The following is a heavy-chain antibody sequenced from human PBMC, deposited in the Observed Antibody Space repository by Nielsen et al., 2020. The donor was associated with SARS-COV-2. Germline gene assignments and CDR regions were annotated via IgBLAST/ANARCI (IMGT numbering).Heavy chain of an antibody. J-gene: IGHJ4*02. CDR1: GYTFTGYY. CDR2: INPNSGRT. Sequence: ASVQVSCKASGYTFTGYYMHWVRQAPGQVLEWMGRINPNSGRTNYAQKFQGRVTMTRDTSISTAYMELSRLRSDDTAVYYCARGYSSGWYNYWGQGTLVTVSS. CDR3: ARGYSSGWYNY. V-gene: IGHV1-2*06. D-gene: IGHD6-19*01.